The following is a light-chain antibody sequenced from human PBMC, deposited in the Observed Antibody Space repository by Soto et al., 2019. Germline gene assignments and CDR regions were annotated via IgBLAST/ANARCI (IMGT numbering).Light chain of an antibody. Sequence: EIVLTQSPGTLSLYPGERATLSCRASQRFNSAYLAWYQKKPGQPTRLLIYASSNRAAGIPDRFSASASGTDFTLTISRLEPEDFAVYYCHHYVDLPWGLGQGTKVEIK. V-gene: IGKV3-20*01. CDR2: ASS. CDR1: QRFNSAY. J-gene: IGKJ1*01. CDR3: HHYVDLPWG.